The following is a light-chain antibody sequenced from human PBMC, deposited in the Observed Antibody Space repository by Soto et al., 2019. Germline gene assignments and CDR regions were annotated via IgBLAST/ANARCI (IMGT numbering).Light chain of an antibody. Sequence: DIQMTQSPPTLSASVGDRVTITCRASQSIRHYLAWYQQMPGKAPKLLIYGASTLQSGVPSRFSGSGSGTEFPLTLSRLQPDDFGTYFCQHHNSYSQTFGQGTKVEIK. J-gene: IGKJ1*01. V-gene: IGKV1-5*01. CDR2: GAS. CDR1: QSIRHY. CDR3: QHHNSYSQT.